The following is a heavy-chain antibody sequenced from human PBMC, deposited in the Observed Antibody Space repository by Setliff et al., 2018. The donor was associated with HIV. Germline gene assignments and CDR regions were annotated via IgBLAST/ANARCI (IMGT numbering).Heavy chain of an antibody. V-gene: IGHV4-34*01. CDR1: GGSFRGYY. D-gene: IGHD5-12*01. Sequence: KTSETLSLTCVVYGGSFRGYYWSWIRQPPGKGLEWIGEANQSGSGNYNPSLKSRVTITVDTYKNEFSMKMGSVTAADTAVYYCAKGRSGYDSRLYYYHHGMDVWGQGTTVTVS. CDR2: ANQSGSG. J-gene: IGHJ6*02. CDR3: AKGRSGYDSRLYYYHHGMDV.